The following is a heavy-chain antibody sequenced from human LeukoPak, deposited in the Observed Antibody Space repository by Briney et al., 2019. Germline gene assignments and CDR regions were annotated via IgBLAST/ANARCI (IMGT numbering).Heavy chain of an antibody. J-gene: IGHJ4*02. Sequence: GGSLRLSCAASGFTFSSYAMHWVRQAPGKGLEWVAVISYDGSNKYYADSVKGRFTISRDNSKNTLYLQMNSLRAEDTAVYYCARGTSQHTGGYGDYWGQGTLVTVSS. CDR3: ARGTSQHTGGYGDY. D-gene: IGHD3-10*01. V-gene: IGHV3-30*04. CDR1: GFTFSSYA. CDR2: ISYDGSNK.